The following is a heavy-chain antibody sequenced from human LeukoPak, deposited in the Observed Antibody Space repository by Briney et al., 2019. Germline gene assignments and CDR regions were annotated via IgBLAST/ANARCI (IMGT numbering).Heavy chain of an antibody. CDR3: AKGLSRDLLSDFDY. J-gene: IGHJ4*02. CDR2: ISGSGGST. Sequence: GGSLRLSCAAAGFTFSTYAMSWVRQAPGKGLEWVSGISGSGGSTYYADSVKGRFTISRDNSKNTLYLQMNTLRAEDTAVYYCAKGLSRDLLSDFDYWGQGTLVTASS. V-gene: IGHV3-23*01. CDR1: GFTFSTYA. D-gene: IGHD1-26*01.